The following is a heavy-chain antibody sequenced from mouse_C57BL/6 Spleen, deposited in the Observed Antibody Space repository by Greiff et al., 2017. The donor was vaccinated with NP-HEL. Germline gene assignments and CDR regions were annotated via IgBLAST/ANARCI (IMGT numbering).Heavy chain of an antibody. Sequence: QVQLQQSGAELVKPGASVKLSCKASGYTFTSYWMHWVKQRPGQGLEWIGMIHPNSGSTNYNEKFKSKATLTVDKSSSTAYMQLSSLTSEDSAVYYCARSGATVVATNFDYWGQGTTLTVSS. D-gene: IGHD1-1*01. CDR3: ARSGATVVATNFDY. CDR1: GYTFTSYW. CDR2: IHPNSGST. J-gene: IGHJ2*01. V-gene: IGHV1-64*01.